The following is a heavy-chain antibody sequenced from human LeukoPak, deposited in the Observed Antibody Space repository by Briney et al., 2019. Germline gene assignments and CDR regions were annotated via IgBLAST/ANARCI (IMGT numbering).Heavy chain of an antibody. D-gene: IGHD5-12*01. CDR2: INLDGSQK. J-gene: IGHJ4*02. CDR1: GFTFSNYW. V-gene: IGHV3-7*01. Sequence: GRSLRLSCAASGFTFSNYWMAWVRQAPGKGPEWVANINLDGSQKYYVDSVKGRFTISRDNAENSLYLQMNSLRAEDTAVYYCARGGMAYSGYDYFDYWGQGTLVTVSS. CDR3: ARGGMAYSGYDYFDY.